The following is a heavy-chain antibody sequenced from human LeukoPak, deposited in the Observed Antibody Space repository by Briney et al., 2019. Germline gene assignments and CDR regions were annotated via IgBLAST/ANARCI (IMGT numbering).Heavy chain of an antibody. CDR3: ARAPEYGLYYFDY. Sequence: PPETLSLTCTVSGGSISSGSYYWGWIRQPPGKGLEWIGNIHYSGSTYYNPSLKSRVSISVDTSKNQFSLKLTSVTAADTAVYYCARAPEYGLYYFDYWGQGTLVTVSS. J-gene: IGHJ4*02. D-gene: IGHD1-14*01. CDR1: GGSISSGSYY. CDR2: IHYSGST. V-gene: IGHV4-39*07.